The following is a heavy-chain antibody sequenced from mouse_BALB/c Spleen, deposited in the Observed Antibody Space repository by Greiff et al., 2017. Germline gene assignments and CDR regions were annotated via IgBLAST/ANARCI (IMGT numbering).Heavy chain of an antibody. V-gene: IGHV1-7*01. CDR3: ARRVGRAMDY. D-gene: IGHD4-1*01. Sequence: QVQLKESGAELAKPGASVKMSCKASGYTFTSYWMHWVKQRPGQGLEWIGYINPSTGYTEYNQKFKDKATLTADKSSSTAYMQLSSLTSEDSAVYYCARRVGRAMDYWGQGTSVTVSS. CDR2: INPSTGYT. CDR1: GYTFTSYW. J-gene: IGHJ4*01.